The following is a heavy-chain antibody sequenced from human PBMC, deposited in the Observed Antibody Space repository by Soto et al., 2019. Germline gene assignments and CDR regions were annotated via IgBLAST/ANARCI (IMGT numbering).Heavy chain of an antibody. Sequence: GGSLRLSCAASGFTFSSYWMSWVRQAPGKGLEWVANIKQDGSEEYYVDSVKGRFTISRDNAKNSLYLQMNSLRAEDTAVYYCARESTGDAFDIWGQGTMVTVSS. CDR1: GFTFSSYW. V-gene: IGHV3-7*01. CDR2: IKQDGSEE. CDR3: ARESTGDAFDI. D-gene: IGHD1-1*01. J-gene: IGHJ3*02.